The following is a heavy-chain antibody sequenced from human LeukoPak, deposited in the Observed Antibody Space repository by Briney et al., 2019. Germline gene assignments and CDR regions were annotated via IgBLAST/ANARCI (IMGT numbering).Heavy chain of an antibody. CDR1: GFTFSDYY. V-gene: IGHV3-11*04. Sequence: GGSLRLSCAASGFTFSDYYMSWIRQAPGKGLECLSYISSSGRTKYYADSVKGRFTISRDNAKNSLYLQMTSLRVEDTAMYYCARGSRNTVIPVGSWGQGTLVTVSS. J-gene: IGHJ4*02. D-gene: IGHD4-11*01. CDR2: ISSSGRTK. CDR3: ARGSRNTVIPVGS.